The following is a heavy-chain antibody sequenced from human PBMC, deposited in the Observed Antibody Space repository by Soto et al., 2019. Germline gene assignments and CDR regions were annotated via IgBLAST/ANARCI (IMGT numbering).Heavy chain of an antibody. CDR3: AARGVISFDY. CDR2: MYSGGTT. D-gene: IGHD2-21*01. Sequence: EVQLVESGGGLVQPGGSLRLSCAASGLTVSSKYMSWVRQAPGKGLEWVSLMYSGGTTSYADSVKGRFTISRDNAKNTLYLPMNSLRAEDTAVYYCAARGVISFDYWGQGTLVTVSS. J-gene: IGHJ4*02. V-gene: IGHV3-66*01. CDR1: GLTVSSKY.